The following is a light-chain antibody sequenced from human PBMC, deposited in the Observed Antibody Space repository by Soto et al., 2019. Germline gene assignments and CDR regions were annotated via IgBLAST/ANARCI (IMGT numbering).Light chain of an antibody. CDR2: DVS. CDR3: CSYAGRYGVL. CDR1: SSDVGGYNY. V-gene: IGLV2-11*01. Sequence: QSALTQPRSMSGSPGQSVTISCTGTSSDVGGYNYVSWYQQHPDKAPKLRIYDVSKRPSGVPDRFSGSKSGNTASLTISGLQAEDEADYYCCSYAGRYGVLFGGGTKLTVL. J-gene: IGLJ2*01.